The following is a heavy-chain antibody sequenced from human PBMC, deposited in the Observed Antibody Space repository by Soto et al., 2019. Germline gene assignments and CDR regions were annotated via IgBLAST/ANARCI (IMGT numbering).Heavy chain of an antibody. V-gene: IGHV3-23*01. CDR3: AKDTRAVATLDY. D-gene: IGHD5-12*01. CDR1: GFTFSNYA. J-gene: IGHJ4*02. Sequence: GGSVRLSCAASGFTFSNYAMSWVRQAPGKGLEWVSAISSSCGSTCYADSVKGRFTISRDNSKNTLYPQMNSLRAEDTAIYYCAKDTRAVATLDYWGQGTLVTVSS. CDR2: ISSSCGST.